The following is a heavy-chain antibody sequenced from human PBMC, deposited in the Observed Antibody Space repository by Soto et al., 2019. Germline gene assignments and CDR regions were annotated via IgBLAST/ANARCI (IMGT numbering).Heavy chain of an antibody. D-gene: IGHD5-18*01. J-gene: IGHJ4*02. CDR3: ASGIQLWLRRINNGYSG. V-gene: IGHV1-69*12. CDR2: IIPMFGTA. Sequence: QVQLVQSGAEVKKPESSVKVSCKAPGGTFSTYAISWVRQAPGQGLEWMGGIIPMFGTANYAQRFQDRVTNTAAESTNTVYMELSRLRPEDTAVYFCASGIQLWLRRINNGYSGWGQGTLVTVSS. CDR1: GGTFSTYA.